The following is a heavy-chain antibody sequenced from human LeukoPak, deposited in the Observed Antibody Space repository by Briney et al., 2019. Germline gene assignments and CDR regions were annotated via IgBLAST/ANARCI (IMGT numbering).Heavy chain of an antibody. CDR2: INHSGST. D-gene: IGHD6-19*01. CDR3: ARGFQTWSGWYSPAGYFQH. Sequence: SETLSLTCAVYGGSFSGYYWSWIRQPPGKGLEWIGEINHSGSTNYNPSLKSRVTMSVDTSKNQFSLKLSSVTAADTAVYYCARGFQTWSGWYSPAGYFQHWGQGTLVTVSS. V-gene: IGHV4-34*01. J-gene: IGHJ1*01. CDR1: GGSFSGYY.